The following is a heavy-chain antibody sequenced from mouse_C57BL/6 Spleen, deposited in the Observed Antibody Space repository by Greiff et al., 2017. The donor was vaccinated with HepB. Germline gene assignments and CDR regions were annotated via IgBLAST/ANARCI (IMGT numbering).Heavy chain of an antibody. V-gene: IGHV5-16*01. Sequence: EVHLVESEGGLVQPGSSMKLSCTASGFTFSDYYLAWVRQVPEKGLEWVANINYDGSSTYYLDSLKSRFIISRDNAKNILYLQMSSLKSEDTATYYCARERDGSSFWYFDVWGTGTTVTVSS. J-gene: IGHJ1*03. CDR2: INYDGSST. D-gene: IGHD1-1*01. CDR1: GFTFSDYY. CDR3: ARERDGSSFWYFDV.